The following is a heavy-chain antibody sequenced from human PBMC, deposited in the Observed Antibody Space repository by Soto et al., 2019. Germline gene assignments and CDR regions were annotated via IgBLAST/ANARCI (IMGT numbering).Heavy chain of an antibody. J-gene: IGHJ4*02. V-gene: IGHV4-30-2*01. CDR1: GGSISSGGYS. CDR2: IYHSGST. D-gene: IGHD4-4*01. CDR3: ARGMTTVTTLGY. Sequence: QLQLQESGSGLVKPSQTLSLTCAVSGGSISSGGYSWSWIRQPPGKGLEWIGYIYHSGSTYYNPSLTGGVTISVDRSKNQFSLKLSSVTAAATAVYYCARGMTTVTTLGYWGQGTLVTVSS.